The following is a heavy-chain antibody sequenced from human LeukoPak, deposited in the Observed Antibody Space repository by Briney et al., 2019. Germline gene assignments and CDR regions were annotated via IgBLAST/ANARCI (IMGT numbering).Heavy chain of an antibody. D-gene: IGHD3-22*01. Sequence: GGSLRLSCEGSGFTFSNYWMSWVRQAPGKGLEWVANIQQHGSETYYGDSVKGRFTISRDNAKNSLYLQMNSLRAEDTAVYYCARGWYYYDSSGYRDAFDIWGQGTMVTVSS. J-gene: IGHJ3*02. V-gene: IGHV3-7*01. CDR2: IQQHGSET. CDR3: ARGWYYYDSSGYRDAFDI. CDR1: GFTFSNYW.